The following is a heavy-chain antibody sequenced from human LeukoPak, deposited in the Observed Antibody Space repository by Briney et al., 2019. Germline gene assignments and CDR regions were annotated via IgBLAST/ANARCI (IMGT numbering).Heavy chain of an antibody. CDR3: ARQTIVVVPAAIRWDWFDP. CDR1: GGSFSGYY. D-gene: IGHD2-2*02. V-gene: IGHV4-34*01. CDR2: IYYSGST. J-gene: IGHJ5*02. Sequence: PSETLSLTCAVYGGSFSGYYWSWIRQPPGKGLEWIGSIYYSGSTYYNPSLKSRVTISVDTSKNQFSLKLSSVTAADTAVYYCARQTIVVVPAAIRWDWFDPWGQGTLVTVSS.